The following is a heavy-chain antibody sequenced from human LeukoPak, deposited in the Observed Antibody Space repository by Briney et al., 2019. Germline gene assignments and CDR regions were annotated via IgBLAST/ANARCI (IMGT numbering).Heavy chain of an antibody. CDR3: ARDSAWFGELLPAFDI. V-gene: IGHV4-61*02. CDR1: GGSISSGSYY. Sequence: PSETLSLTCTVSGGSISSGSYYWSWIRQPAGKGLEWIGRIYTSGSTNYNPSLKSRVTISVDTPKNQFSLKLSSVTAADTAVYYCARDSAWFGELLPAFDIWGQGTMVTVSS. J-gene: IGHJ3*02. CDR2: IYTSGST. D-gene: IGHD3-10*01.